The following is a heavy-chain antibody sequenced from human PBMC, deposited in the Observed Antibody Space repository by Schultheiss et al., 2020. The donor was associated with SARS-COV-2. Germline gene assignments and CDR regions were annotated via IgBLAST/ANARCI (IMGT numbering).Heavy chain of an antibody. Sequence: SETLSLTCAVSGYSISSGYYWGWIRQPPGKGLEWIGSIYHSGSTNYNPSLKSRVTISVDTSKNQFSLKLSSVTAADTAVYYCASGIAAAGAGLDYYYGMDVWGQGTTVPGSS. D-gene: IGHD6-13*01. V-gene: IGHV4-38-2*01. J-gene: IGHJ6*01. CDR3: ASGIAAAGAGLDYYYGMDV. CDR2: IYHSGST. CDR1: GYSISSGYY.